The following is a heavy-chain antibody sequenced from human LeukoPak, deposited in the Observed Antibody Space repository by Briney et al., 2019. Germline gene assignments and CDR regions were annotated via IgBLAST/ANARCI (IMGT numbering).Heavy chain of an antibody. Sequence: GGSLRLSCAGSGFTFSDYSMNWVRQAPGKGLEWVSYISGSGTTIYYADSVKGRFTISRDNSKNTLHLQMNSLRAEDTAVYYCAKDLSDTAMVSFLDYWGQGTLVTVSS. J-gene: IGHJ4*02. CDR3: AKDLSDTAMVSFLDY. V-gene: IGHV3-48*01. D-gene: IGHD5-18*01. CDR2: ISGSGTTI. CDR1: GFTFSDYS.